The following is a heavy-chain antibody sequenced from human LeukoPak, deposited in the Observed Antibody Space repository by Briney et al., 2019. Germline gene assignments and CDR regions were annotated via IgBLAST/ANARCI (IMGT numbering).Heavy chain of an antibody. CDR2: IYPGDSDT. D-gene: IGHD3-10*01. J-gene: IGHJ5*02. CDR3: ARRRGYYGSGSYQGGNWFDP. V-gene: IGHV5-51*01. CDR1: GYSFTSYW. Sequence: GESLKISCKGSGYSFTSYWIGWVRQMPGKGLEWMGIIYPGDSDTRYSPSFQGQVTISADKSISTAYLQWSSLKASDTAMYYCARRRGYYGSGSYQGGNWFDPWGQGTLVTVSS.